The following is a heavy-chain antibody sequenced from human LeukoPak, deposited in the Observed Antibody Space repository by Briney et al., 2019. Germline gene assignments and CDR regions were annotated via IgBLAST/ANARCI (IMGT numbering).Heavy chain of an antibody. Sequence: VASVKVSCKASGYSFSAYYLHWVRQAPGQGLEWLGWINPNSGGTNYAQKFQGRVTMTRDTSITTAYMELTRLTSDDSAVYYCARLSGTTVTTWARKYFDYWGQGTLVTVSS. CDR2: INPNSGGT. CDR1: GYSFSAYY. J-gene: IGHJ4*02. V-gene: IGHV1-2*02. D-gene: IGHD4-11*01. CDR3: ARLSGTTVTTWARKYFDY.